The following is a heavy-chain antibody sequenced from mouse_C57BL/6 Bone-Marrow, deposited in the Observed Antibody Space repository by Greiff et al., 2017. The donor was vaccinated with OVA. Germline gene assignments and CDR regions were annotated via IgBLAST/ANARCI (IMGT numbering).Heavy chain of an antibody. CDR2: IWRGGST. Sequence: QVQLQQSGPGLVQPSQSLSITCTVSGFSLTSYCVHWVRQSPGQGLEWLGVIWRGGSTDYNAAFMSRLSITKDNSKSQVFFKMNSLQADDTAIYYCAKNYGSSYEYFDYWGQGTTLTVSS. D-gene: IGHD1-1*01. J-gene: IGHJ2*01. CDR3: AKNYGSSYEYFDY. CDR1: GFSLTSYC. V-gene: IGHV2-5*01.